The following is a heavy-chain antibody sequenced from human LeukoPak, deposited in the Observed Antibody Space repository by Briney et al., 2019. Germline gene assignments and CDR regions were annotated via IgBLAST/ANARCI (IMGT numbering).Heavy chain of an antibody. J-gene: IGHJ4*02. D-gene: IGHD5-12*01. Sequence: NPSETLSLTCTVSGGSISSSSYYWGWIRQPPGKGLEWIGCIYYGGSTYYNPSLKSRVTISVDTSKNQFSLKLSSVTAADTAVYYCARILLVATMDYWGQGTLVTVSS. CDR2: IYYGGST. CDR1: GGSISSSSYY. CDR3: ARILLVATMDY. V-gene: IGHV4-39*01.